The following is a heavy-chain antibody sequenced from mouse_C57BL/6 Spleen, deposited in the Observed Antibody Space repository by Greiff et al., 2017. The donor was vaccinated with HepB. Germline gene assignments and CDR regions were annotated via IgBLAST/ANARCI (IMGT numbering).Heavy chain of an antibody. CDR2: IYPRSGNT. D-gene: IGHD1-1*01. CDR3: ARSITTVVANYVDY. Sequence: QVQLQQSGAELARPGASVKLSCKASGYTFTSYGISWVKQRTGQGLEWIGEIYPRSGNTYYNEKFKGKATLTADKSSSTAYMELRSLTSEDSAVYFCARSITTVVANYVDYWGQGTTLTVSS. V-gene: IGHV1-81*01. J-gene: IGHJ2*01. CDR1: GYTFTSYG.